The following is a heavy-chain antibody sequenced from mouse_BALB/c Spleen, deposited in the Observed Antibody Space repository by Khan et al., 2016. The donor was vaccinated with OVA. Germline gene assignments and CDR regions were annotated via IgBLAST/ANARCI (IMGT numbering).Heavy chain of an antibody. D-gene: IGHD1-1*01. J-gene: IGHJ2*01. CDR1: GYSITNDYA. V-gene: IGHV3-2*02. CDR2: ISYSSNN. Sequence: EVQLQESGPGLVKPSQSLSLTCTVTGYSITNDYAWNWIRQFPGNKLEWMGLISYSSNNKYTPFLSSRISITHDSSKNQFFMMLKFLTTEDTTIYYVSGVYGGNYDDWGQGTTLTVSS. CDR3: SGVYGGNYDD.